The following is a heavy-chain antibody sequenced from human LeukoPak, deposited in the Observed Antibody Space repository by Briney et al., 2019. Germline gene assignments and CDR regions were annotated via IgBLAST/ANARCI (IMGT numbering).Heavy chain of an antibody. J-gene: IGHJ6*02. D-gene: IGHD3-10*01. Sequence: ASVEVSCKASGYTFTGYYMHWVRQAPGQGLEWMGRINPNSGGTNYAQKFQGRVTMTRDTSISTAYMELSRLRSDDTAVYYCARARRYYYGSGSYPDVWGQGTTVTVSS. CDR3: ARARRYYYGSGSYPDV. CDR1: GYTFTGYY. V-gene: IGHV1-2*06. CDR2: INPNSGGT.